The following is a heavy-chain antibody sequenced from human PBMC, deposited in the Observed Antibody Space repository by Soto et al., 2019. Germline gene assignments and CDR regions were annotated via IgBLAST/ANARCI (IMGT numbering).Heavy chain of an antibody. V-gene: IGHV3-30*18. CDR3: AKLAVAGIDY. D-gene: IGHD6-19*01. CDR2: ISYDGSNK. Sequence: LRLSCAASGFTFSSYGMHWVRQAPGKGLEWVAVISYDGSNKYYADSVKGRFTISRDNSKNTLYLQMNSLRAEDTAVYYCAKLAVAGIDYWGQGTLVTVSS. J-gene: IGHJ4*02. CDR1: GFTFSSYG.